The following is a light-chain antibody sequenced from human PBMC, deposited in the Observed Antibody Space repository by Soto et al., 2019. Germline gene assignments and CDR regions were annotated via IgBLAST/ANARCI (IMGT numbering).Light chain of an antibody. CDR1: ESGLHSNGDNY. V-gene: IGKV2-28*01. CDR3: MQSLQSPWT. Sequence: DIVMTQTPVSLPVTPGEPPPISGRSSESGLHSNGDNYLEWYLQQPGQSPQLLIYVASDRASGVPDRFSGSGSGTEFTLKISRVEAEDVGVYYCMQSLQSPWTFGQGTKVDIK. CDR2: VAS. J-gene: IGKJ1*01.